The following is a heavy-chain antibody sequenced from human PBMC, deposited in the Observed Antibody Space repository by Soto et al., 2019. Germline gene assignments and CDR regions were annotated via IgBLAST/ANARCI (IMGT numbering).Heavy chain of an antibody. CDR3: ASAGVAAPGSNS. CDR1: GYTFTYYS. CDR2: IHAGNGDT. Sequence: QVQLVQSGAEVKKPGASVKVSCKASGYTFTYYSMHWVRQAPGQRPEWMGWIHAGNGDTRSSQKFQGRVTITRDTSASTASMELSSLRSDDTAVYYCASAGVAAPGSNSWGQGTLVTVSS. J-gene: IGHJ4*02. V-gene: IGHV1-3*01. D-gene: IGHD6-13*01.